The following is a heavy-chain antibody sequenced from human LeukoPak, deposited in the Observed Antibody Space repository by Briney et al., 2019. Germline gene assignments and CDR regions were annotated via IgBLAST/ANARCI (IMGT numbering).Heavy chain of an antibody. Sequence: SVKFSCKASARTLTSYAISWVRHAPGQGLEWMGGIIPIFVTANYTQKIQGRVTIPADESTRTAYMELSSLRSEDTAVYYCARADTGMVPPYYYYYAIEVSGKRTTGTVSS. V-gene: IGHV1-69*01. CDR3: ARADTGMVPPYYYYYAIEV. J-gene: IGHJ6*04. CDR1: ARTLTSYA. D-gene: IGHD5-18*01. CDR2: IIPIFVTA.